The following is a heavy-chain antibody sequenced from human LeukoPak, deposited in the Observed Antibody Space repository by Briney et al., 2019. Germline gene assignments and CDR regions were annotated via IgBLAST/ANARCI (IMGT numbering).Heavy chain of an antibody. V-gene: IGHV4-59*08. J-gene: IGHJ4*02. CDR1: GGSISSYY. Sequence: ETLSLTCTVSGGSISSYYWSWIRQPPGKGLEWIGSIYHGGNTYYNPSLKSRVTISVDTSKNQFSLRLTSVTAADTAVYYCARQWELPLFDYWGQGTLVTVSS. CDR2: IYHGGNT. D-gene: IGHD1-26*01. CDR3: ARQWELPLFDY.